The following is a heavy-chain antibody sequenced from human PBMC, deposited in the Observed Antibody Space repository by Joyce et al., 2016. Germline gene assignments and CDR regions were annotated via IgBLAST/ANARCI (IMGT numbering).Heavy chain of an antibody. V-gene: IGHV4-30-2*01. D-gene: IGHD3-10*01. CDR1: GASGSSGGYS. CDR3: ASGFNFKGRSFVDC. J-gene: IGHJ4*02. CDR2: IYHNEGT. Sequence: QLQLQESGSGLVKPSQTLSPTCAVSGASGSSGGYSWSWIRQPPGKGLEWIGYIYHNEGTYYNPSLKSRVTISVDRSKNQFTLKLASVTAADTAVYYCASGFNFKGRSFVDCWGQGALVTVSS.